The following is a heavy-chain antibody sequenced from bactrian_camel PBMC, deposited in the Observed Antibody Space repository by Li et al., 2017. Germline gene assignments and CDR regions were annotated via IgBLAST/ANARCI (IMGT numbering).Heavy chain of an antibody. V-gene: IGHV3S1*01. CDR2: VIAGSGSP. CDR1: GYTYSGHC. D-gene: IGHD1*01. Sequence: HVQLVESGGGPVQAGGSLRLSCAFSGYTYSGHCMGWFRQAPGKEREGVAVIAGSGSPGYADSVKGRFTISKDNAKNTLYLQMSSMKPEDTAMYYCAATEHPYACPELDARASVLRWGRGTQVTVS. J-gene: IGHJ4*01. CDR3: AATEHPYACPELDARASVLR.